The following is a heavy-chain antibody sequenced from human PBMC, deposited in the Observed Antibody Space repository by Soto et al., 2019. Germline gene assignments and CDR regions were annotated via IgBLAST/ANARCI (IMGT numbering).Heavy chain of an antibody. Sequence: QVQLVQSGTEVKKPGASVKVSCKASGYTFTRLGINWVRQAPGQGLEWMGWISPYNGNTNYAQKFLDRVTMTTYTPTGTAYMELRSLRSDDTAVYYCAVRYCLIDVCLTPGVFDTVVWGKGTSVVVSS. V-gene: IGHV1-18*01. J-gene: IGHJ6*03. CDR2: ISPYNGNT. CDR3: AVRYCLIDVCLTPGVFDTVV. CDR1: GYTFTRLG. D-gene: IGHD2-8*01.